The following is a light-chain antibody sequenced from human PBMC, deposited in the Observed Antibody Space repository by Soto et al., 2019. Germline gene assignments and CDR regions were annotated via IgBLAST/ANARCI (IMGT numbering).Light chain of an antibody. CDR3: QQRSNWPRT. Sequence: EMVLTQSPGTLSLSPGERATLSCRASQGVSSYLAWYQQTPGQAPRLLIYDASNRATGIPARFSGSGSGTDFTLTISSLEPEDFAVYYCQQRSNWPRTFGQGTRLEIK. CDR2: DAS. CDR1: QGVSSY. J-gene: IGKJ5*01. V-gene: IGKV3-11*01.